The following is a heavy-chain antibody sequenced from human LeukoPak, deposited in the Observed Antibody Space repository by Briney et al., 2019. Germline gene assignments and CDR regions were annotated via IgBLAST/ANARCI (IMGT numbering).Heavy chain of an antibody. CDR2: ISSSSSYI. Sequence: GGSLRLSCAASGFTFSSYSMNWVRQAPGKGLEWVSSISSSSSYIYYADSVKGRFTISRDNAKNSLYLQMNSLRAEDTAVYYCARDPTPGVTQIADAFDIRGQGTMVTVSS. V-gene: IGHV3-21*01. J-gene: IGHJ3*02. CDR1: GFTFSSYS. D-gene: IGHD2-21*02. CDR3: ARDPTPGVTQIADAFDI.